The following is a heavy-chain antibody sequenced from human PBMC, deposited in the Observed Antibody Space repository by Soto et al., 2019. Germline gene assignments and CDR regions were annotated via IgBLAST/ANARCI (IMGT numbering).Heavy chain of an antibody. CDR3: VRPDSTGYYYH. CDR2: INPADSDT. V-gene: IGHV5-51*01. D-gene: IGHD3-9*01. CDR1: GYSFTNYW. Sequence: GESLKISCKGSGYSFTNYWIGWVRQMPGKGLEWMGIINPADSDTRYSPSFQGQVTVSVDKSISTAYLQRGSLKASDTAMYYCVRPDSTGYYYHWGQGTRVTVSS. J-gene: IGHJ5*02.